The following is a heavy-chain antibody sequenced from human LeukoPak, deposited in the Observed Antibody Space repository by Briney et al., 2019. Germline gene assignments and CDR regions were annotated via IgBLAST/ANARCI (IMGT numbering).Heavy chain of an antibody. CDR1: GGSFSGYY. J-gene: IGHJ6*03. CDR2: IYYSGST. V-gene: IGHV4-59*01. CDR3: ARAPSITMVRGVPYYYYMDV. D-gene: IGHD3-10*01. Sequence: SETLSLTCAVYGGSFSGYYWSWIRQPPGKGLEWIGYIYYSGSTNYNPSLKSRVTISVDTSKNQFSLKLSSVTAADTAVYYCARAPSITMVRGVPYYYYMDVWGKGTTVTVSS.